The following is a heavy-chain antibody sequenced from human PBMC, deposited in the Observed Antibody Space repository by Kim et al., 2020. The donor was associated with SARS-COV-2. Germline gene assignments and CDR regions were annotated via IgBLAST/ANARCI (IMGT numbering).Heavy chain of an antibody. CDR1: GGSISSSSYY. V-gene: IGHV4-39*01. J-gene: IGHJ6*02. D-gene: IGHD3-9*01. CDR2: IYYSGST. CDR3: AVEDWLSRGMDV. Sequence: SETLSLTCTVSGGSISSSSYYWGWIRQPPGKGLEWIGSIYYSGSTYYNPSLKSRVTISVDTSKNQFSLKLSSVTAADTAGCYCAVEDWLSRGMDVWGQGTTVTVSS.